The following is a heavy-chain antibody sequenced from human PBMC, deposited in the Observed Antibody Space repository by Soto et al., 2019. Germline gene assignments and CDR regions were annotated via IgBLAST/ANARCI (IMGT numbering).Heavy chain of an antibody. V-gene: IGHV5-10-1*01. D-gene: IGHD2-15*01. Sequence: EVQLVQSGAEVRKPGESLRISCKGSGYIFTGYWISWVRQMPGKGLEWMERIDPSDSYATYSPSFQGHVTISADKSISTAYLQWSSLKASDTAMYYCARHARYCSGGSCYYETDAFDIWGQGTMVTVSS. CDR1: GYIFTGYW. J-gene: IGHJ3*02. CDR2: IDPSDSYA. CDR3: ARHARYCSGGSCYYETDAFDI.